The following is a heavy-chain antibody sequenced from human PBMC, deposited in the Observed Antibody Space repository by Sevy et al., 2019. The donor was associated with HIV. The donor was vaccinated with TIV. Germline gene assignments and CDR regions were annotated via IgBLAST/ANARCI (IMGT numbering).Heavy chain of an antibody. D-gene: IGHD3-22*01. CDR1: GFTFSSYA. CDR2: ISGSGGST. V-gene: IGHV3-23*01. CDR3: AKTATYYYDSSGYYYVDY. Sequence: GGSLRLSCAASGFTFSSYAMSWVRQAPGKGLEWVSAISGSGGSTYYADSVKGRFTISRDNSKNTLYLQMNSLITEDTAVYYCAKTATYYYDSSGYYYVDYWGQGTLVTVSS. J-gene: IGHJ4*02.